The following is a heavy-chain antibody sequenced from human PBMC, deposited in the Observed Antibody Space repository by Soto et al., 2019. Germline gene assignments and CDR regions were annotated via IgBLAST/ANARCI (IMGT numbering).Heavy chain of an antibody. CDR1: GGSFSGYY. CDR2: INHSGST. Sequence: QVQLQQWGAGLLKPSETLSLTCAVYGGSFSGYYWSWIRQPPGKGLEWIGEINHSGSTNYNPSLMSRVTIPVDTSRNQLSRMLCSVTAADTAVYDCARGKVREILTGYPPYFDYWGQGTLVTVSS. CDR3: ARGKVREILTGYPPYFDY. J-gene: IGHJ4*02. D-gene: IGHD3-9*01. V-gene: IGHV4-34*01.